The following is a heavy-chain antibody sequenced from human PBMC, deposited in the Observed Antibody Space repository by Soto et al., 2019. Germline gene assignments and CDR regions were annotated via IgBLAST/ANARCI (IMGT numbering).Heavy chain of an antibody. Sequence: ASVKVSCKASGYTFTSYDINWVRQATGQVLEWMGLMNPNSGNTGYAQKFQGRVTMTRNTSISTAYMELSSLRSEDTAVYYCARGSRAGGSGSYYKNYWGQGTLVTVSS. J-gene: IGHJ4*02. V-gene: IGHV1-8*01. D-gene: IGHD3-10*01. CDR2: MNPNSGNT. CDR3: ARGSRAGGSGSYYKNY. CDR1: GYTFTSYD.